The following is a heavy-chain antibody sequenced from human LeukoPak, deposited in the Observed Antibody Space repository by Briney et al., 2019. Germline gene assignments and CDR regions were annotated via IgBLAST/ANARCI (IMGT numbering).Heavy chain of an antibody. D-gene: IGHD5-12*01. V-gene: IGHV4-4*09. CDR1: GGSISSFY. CDR2: IYPSGST. Sequence: PSETLSPTCTVSGGSISSFYWSWIRQPPGKGLEWIGYIYPSGSTNYNPSLKSRVTASVDTSKNQFSLKLSSVTAADTAVYYCARLLPDSTSSEYSGYDYYYMDVWGKGTTVTVSS. CDR3: ARLLPDSTSSEYSGYDYYYMDV. J-gene: IGHJ6*03.